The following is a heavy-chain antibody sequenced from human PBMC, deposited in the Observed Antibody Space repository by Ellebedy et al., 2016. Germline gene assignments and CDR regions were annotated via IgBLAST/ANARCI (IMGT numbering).Heavy chain of an antibody. V-gene: IGHV3-43*01. CDR2: ISWDGDST. CDR1: GFTFDDYS. D-gene: IGHD5-18*01. Sequence: GESLKISCAASGFTFDDYSMHWVRQAPGKGLEWVSLISWDGDSTYYADSVKGRFTISRDKSKHSLYLQMNSLRTEDTALYYCAKDKDTAMVEGGVFDYWGQGTLVTVSS. CDR3: AKDKDTAMVEGGVFDY. J-gene: IGHJ4*02.